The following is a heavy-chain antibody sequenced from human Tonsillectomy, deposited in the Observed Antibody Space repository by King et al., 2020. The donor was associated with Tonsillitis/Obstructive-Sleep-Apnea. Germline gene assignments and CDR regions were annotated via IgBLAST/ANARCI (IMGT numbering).Heavy chain of an antibody. CDR2: ISSSGSTI. CDR1: GFPFSSYE. Sequence: EVQLVESGGGLVQPGGSLRLSCAASGFPFSSYEMNWVRQAPGKGLGGVSNISSSGSTIYYSDSVKGRFTITGDNAKNSLYLQMNSLRAEDTAVYYCARDLGVQLWADDYWGQGTLVTVSS. J-gene: IGHJ4*02. D-gene: IGHD5-18*01. CDR3: ARDLGVQLWADDY. V-gene: IGHV3-48*03.